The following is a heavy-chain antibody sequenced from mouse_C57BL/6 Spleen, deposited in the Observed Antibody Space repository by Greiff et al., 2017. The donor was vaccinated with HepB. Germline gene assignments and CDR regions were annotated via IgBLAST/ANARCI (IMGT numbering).Heavy chain of an antibody. D-gene: IGHD1-1*01. CDR2: IDPSDSYT. CDR1: GYTFTSYW. V-gene: IGHV1-59*01. J-gene: IGHJ2*01. CDR3: ARSEVATPFDY. Sequence: QVHLKQPGAELVRPGTSVKLSCKASGYTFTSYWMHWVKQRPGQGLEWIGVIDPSDSYTNYNQKFKGKATLTVDTSSSTAYMQLSSLTSEDSAVYYCARSEVATPFDYWGQGTTLTVSS.